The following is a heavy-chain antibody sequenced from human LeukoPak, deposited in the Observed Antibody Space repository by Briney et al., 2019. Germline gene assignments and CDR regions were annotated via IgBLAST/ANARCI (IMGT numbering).Heavy chain of an antibody. CDR2: IYYSGST. J-gene: IGHJ4*02. CDR3: ARRRYDILTGYYEDY. Sequence: PAETLSLTCTVSGGTISSYYWSWIRQPPGKGLEWIGYIYYSGSTNYNPSLERRVTISVDTSKNQFSLKLSSVTAADTAVYYCARRRYDILTGYYEDYWGQGTLVTVSS. V-gene: IGHV4-59*08. D-gene: IGHD3-9*01. CDR1: GGTISSYY.